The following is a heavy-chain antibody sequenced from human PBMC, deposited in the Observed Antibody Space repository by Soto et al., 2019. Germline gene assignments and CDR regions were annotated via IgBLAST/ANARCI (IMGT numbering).Heavy chain of an antibody. CDR3: ASVPDY. CDR2: MYNSGST. D-gene: IGHD2-2*01. V-gene: IGHV4-30-2*01. J-gene: IGHJ4*02. CDR1: GGSISSGGYS. Sequence: QLQLQESGSGLVKPSQTLSLTCAVSGGSISSGGYSWSWIRQPPGKVLEWIGYMYNSGSTYYHQSLNSRVTISIDRSKNEFSLKLSSVTAADTAVYYCASVPDYWGQGILVTVSS.